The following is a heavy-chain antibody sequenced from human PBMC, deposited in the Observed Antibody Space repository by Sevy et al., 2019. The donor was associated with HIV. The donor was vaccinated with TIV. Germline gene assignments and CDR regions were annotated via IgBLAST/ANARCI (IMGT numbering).Heavy chain of an antibody. CDR3: ATWGIVGRRVFDN. J-gene: IGHJ4*02. CDR2: LSAGGGFT. CDR1: GFTVSSNA. V-gene: IGHV3-23*01. Sequence: GGSLRLSCAAFGFTVSSNAMAWVRQAPGKGLEWVSGLSAGGGFTYYADSLKGRFTISRDNSKNTLHLQMSSLGAEDTAVYYGATWGIVGRRVFDNWGQGTLVTVSS. D-gene: IGHD6-6*01.